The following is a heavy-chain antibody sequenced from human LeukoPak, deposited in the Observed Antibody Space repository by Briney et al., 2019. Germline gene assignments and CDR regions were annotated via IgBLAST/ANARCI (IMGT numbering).Heavy chain of an antibody. CDR1: GGTFSSYA. CDR2: INLNSGGT. D-gene: IGHD6-19*01. CDR3: ARDHYIAVAGTNDY. V-gene: IGHV1-2*02. Sequence: ASVKVSCKASGGTFSSYAISWVRQAPGQGLEWMGWINLNSGGTNYAQKFQGRVTMTRDTSISTAYMELSRLRSDDTAVYYCARDHYIAVAGTNDYWGQGTLVTVSS. J-gene: IGHJ4*02.